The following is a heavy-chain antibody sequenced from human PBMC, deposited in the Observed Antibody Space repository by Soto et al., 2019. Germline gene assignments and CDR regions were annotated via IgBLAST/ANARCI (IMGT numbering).Heavy chain of an antibody. V-gene: IGHV3-30*18. J-gene: IGHJ4*02. Sequence: QVQLVESGGGVVQPGRSLRLSCAASGFTFSNSAMHWVRQTPDKGLEWVAFLSYDGSHNYYADSVKGRFTISRDNSKNTLYLQMNSLRVEDTAVYYYAKDRSTVFGVVTYYFDYWGQGTLVTVSS. CDR3: AKDRSTVFGVVTYYFDY. CDR1: GFTFSNSA. CDR2: LSYDGSHN. D-gene: IGHD3-3*01.